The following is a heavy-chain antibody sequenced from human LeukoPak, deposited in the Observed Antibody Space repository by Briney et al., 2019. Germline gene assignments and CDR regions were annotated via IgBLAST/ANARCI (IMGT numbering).Heavy chain of an antibody. V-gene: IGHV3-11*06. Sequence: PGGSLRLSCAASGFTFSDYYMSWLRQAPGKGLEWVSYISSSSSYTKYADSVKGRFTISRDNAKSSLYLQMNSLRAEDTAMYYCATYYYGSGSYNALIAEYFQHWGQGTLVTVSS. CDR1: GFTFSDYY. D-gene: IGHD3-10*01. CDR2: ISSSSSYT. CDR3: ATYYYGSGSYNALIAEYFQH. J-gene: IGHJ1*01.